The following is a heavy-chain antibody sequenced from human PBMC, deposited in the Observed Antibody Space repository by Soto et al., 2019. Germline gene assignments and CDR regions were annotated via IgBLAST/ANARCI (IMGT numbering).Heavy chain of an antibody. J-gene: IGHJ5*02. CDR1: VGAISGYY. D-gene: IGHD3-3*01. Sequence: SETLSLTCTFTVGAISGYYWTWIRQSDGEGLEWIGRIYSSGSTNYNPSLKSRVTISLDTSMNYFSLRLSSVTAADTAVYYCARGKRFSDWFEPWGQGTLVIVSS. CDR3: ARGKRFSDWFEP. CDR2: IYSSGST. V-gene: IGHV4-4*07.